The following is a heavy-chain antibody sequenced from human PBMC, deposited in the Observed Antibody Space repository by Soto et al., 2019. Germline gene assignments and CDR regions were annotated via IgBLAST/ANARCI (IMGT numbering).Heavy chain of an antibody. CDR1: GFSLTTNGVG. Sequence: QITLNESGPTQVKPRQTLTLTCTLSGFSLTTNGVGVGWIRQSPGKVPEGLALIYLDDDKRYSPSLKSRLTITKDTSKNQVVLTMADLDPADTDTYYCAHRVLRTVFGLVTTTAIYFDFWGQGTPVAVSS. CDR2: IYLDDDK. D-gene: IGHD3-3*01. J-gene: IGHJ4*02. V-gene: IGHV2-5*02. CDR3: AHRVLRTVFGLVTTTAIYFDF.